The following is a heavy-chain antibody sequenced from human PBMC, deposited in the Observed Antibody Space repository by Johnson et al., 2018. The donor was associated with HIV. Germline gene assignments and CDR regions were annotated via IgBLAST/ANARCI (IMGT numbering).Heavy chain of an antibody. J-gene: IGHJ3*02. CDR3: ARALTGTTQGAFDS. V-gene: IGHV3-20*04. CDR2: INWNGNTR. CDR1: GFTFDDYG. Sequence: VQVLESGGVVVQPGGSLRLSCAASGFTFDDYGMSWVRQAPGKGLEWVSGINWNGNTRDYVDSVKGRFTISRDNAKNSLLLQMKSLRAEDTALYYCARALTGTTQGAFDSWGQGTMVTVSS. D-gene: IGHD1-7*01.